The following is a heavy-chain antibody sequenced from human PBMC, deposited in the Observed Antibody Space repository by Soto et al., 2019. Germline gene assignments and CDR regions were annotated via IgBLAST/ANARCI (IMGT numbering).Heavy chain of an antibody. CDR2: ISWDGGST. D-gene: IGHD3-3*01. J-gene: IGHJ6*02. V-gene: IGHV3-43D*04. CDR1: GFTFDDYA. Sequence: GGSLRLSCAASGFTFDDYAMHWVRQAPGKGLEWVSLISWDGGSTYYADSVKGRFTIPRDNSKNSLYLQMNSLRAEDTALYYCAKDIAPYYDFWSGIYGMDVWGQGTTVTVSS. CDR3: AKDIAPYYDFWSGIYGMDV.